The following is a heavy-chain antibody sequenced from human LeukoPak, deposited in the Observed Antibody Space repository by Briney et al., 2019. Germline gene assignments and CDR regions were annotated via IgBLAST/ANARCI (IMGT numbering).Heavy chain of an antibody. CDR3: ARQHEGYYYDSSGYYDY. CDR1: GGSISSYY. Sequence: SETLSLTCTVSGGSISSYYWSWIRQPPGKGLEWIGYIYYSGSTNYNPSLKSRVTISVDTSKNQFSLKLSSVTAADTAVYYCARQHEGYYYDSSGYYDYWAREPWSPSPQ. D-gene: IGHD3-22*01. CDR2: IYYSGST. J-gene: IGHJ4*02. V-gene: IGHV4-59*08.